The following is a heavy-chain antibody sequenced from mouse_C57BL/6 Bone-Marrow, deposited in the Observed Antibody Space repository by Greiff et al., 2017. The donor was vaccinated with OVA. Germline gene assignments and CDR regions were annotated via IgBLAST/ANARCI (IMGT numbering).Heavy chain of an antibody. CDR1: GYSITSGYY. J-gene: IGHJ3*01. V-gene: IGHV3-6*01. Sequence: EVQLQQSGPGLVKPSQSLSLTCSVTGYSITSGYYWNWIRQFPGNKLEWMGYISYDGSNNYHPSLTNRISITRDTSKNQFFLKLNSVTTEDTATYYCARDRRYSSAWFAYWGQGTLVTVSA. CDR2: ISYDGSN. D-gene: IGHD2-12*01. CDR3: ARDRRYSSAWFAY.